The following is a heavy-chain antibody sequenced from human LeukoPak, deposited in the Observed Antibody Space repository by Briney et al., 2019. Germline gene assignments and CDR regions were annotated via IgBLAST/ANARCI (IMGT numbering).Heavy chain of an antibody. CDR2: ISSSSSTI. CDR3: ARERYNWNELYYYYGMDV. D-gene: IGHD1-20*01. J-gene: IGHJ6*02. V-gene: IGHV3-48*02. CDR1: GFTFSSYS. Sequence: GGSLRLSCAASGFTFSSYSMNWVRQAPGKGLEWVSYISSSSSTIYYADSVKGRFTISSDNAKNSLYLQMNSLRDEDTAVYYCARERYNWNELYYYYGMDVWGQGTTVTVSS.